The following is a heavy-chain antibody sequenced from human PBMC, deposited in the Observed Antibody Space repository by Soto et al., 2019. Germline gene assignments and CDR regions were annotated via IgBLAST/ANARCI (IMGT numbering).Heavy chain of an antibody. J-gene: IGHJ4*02. D-gene: IGHD3-3*01. CDR2: IYYTGGT. Sequence: LSLTCTVSGDSINSGGYYWTWIRQHPGKGLEWIGNIYYTGGTFYNPSLESRISISVDTSTNQFSLRLSSVTAADTAVYYCARGTVAFPGGYSTFDFWGQGTLVTVYS. CDR1: GDSINSGGYY. V-gene: IGHV4-31*03. CDR3: ARGTVAFPGGYSTFDF.